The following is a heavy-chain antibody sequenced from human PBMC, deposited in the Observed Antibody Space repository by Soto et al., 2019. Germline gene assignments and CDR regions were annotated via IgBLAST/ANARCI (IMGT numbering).Heavy chain of an antibody. CDR2: IIPIFGTA. CDR1: GGTFSSYA. Sequence: QVQLVQSGAEVKKPGSSVKGSCKASGGTFSSYAISWVRQAPGQGLEWMGGIIPIFGTANYAQKFQGRVTITADESTSTDYMELSSLRSESTAVYYCARHYPRTYEGSGWYRSEYYFDYWGQGTLVTVSS. V-gene: IGHV1-69*01. J-gene: IGHJ4*02. CDR3: ARHYPRTYEGSGWYRSEYYFDY. D-gene: IGHD6-19*01.